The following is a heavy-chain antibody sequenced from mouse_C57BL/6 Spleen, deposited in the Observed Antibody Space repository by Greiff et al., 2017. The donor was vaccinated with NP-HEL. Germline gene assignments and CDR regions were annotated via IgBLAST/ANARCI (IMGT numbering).Heavy chain of an antibody. D-gene: IGHD3-2*02. Sequence: QVQLQQPGAELVMPGASVKLSCKASGYTFTSYWMHWVKQRPGQGLEWIGEIDPSDSYTNYNQKFKGKSTLTVDKSSSTAYMQLSSLTSEDSAVYYCAREAAQGYYLDYWGQGTTLTVSS. CDR1: GYTFTSYW. J-gene: IGHJ2*01. V-gene: IGHV1-69*01. CDR2: IDPSDSYT. CDR3: AREAAQGYYLDY.